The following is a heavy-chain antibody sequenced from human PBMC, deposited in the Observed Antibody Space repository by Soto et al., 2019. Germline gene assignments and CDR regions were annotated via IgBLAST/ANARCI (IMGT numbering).Heavy chain of an antibody. V-gene: IGHV3-30*03. J-gene: IGHJ4*02. D-gene: IGHD3-16*01. Sequence: QVQLVESGGGVVQPGRSLRLSCAASGFTFSSYGMHWVRQAPGKGLEWVAFISYDGSSKYNADFEKGRFTISRDNSKNTLYLKMNSLRAEDTAVYYCAISLGGEGAFDYWGQGTLVTVSS. CDR3: AISLGGEGAFDY. CDR2: ISYDGSSK. CDR1: GFTFSSYG.